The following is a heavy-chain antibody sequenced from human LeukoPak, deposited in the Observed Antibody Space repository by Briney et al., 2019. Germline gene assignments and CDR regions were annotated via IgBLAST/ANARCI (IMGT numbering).Heavy chain of an antibody. CDR3: ARDPGAYGDYGRGFDY. CDR2: VYYSGST. D-gene: IGHD4-17*01. V-gene: IGHV4-59*12. J-gene: IGHJ4*02. CDR1: GGSISSYY. Sequence: SETLSLTCTVSGGSISSYYWSWIRQPPGKGLEWIGYVYYSGSTNYNPSLKSRVTISVDTSKNQFSLKLSSVTAADTAVYYCARDPGAYGDYGRGFDYWGQGTLVTVSS.